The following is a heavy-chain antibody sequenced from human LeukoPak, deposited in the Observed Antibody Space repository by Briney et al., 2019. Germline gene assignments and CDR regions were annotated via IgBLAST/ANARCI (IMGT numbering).Heavy chain of an antibody. CDR3: ARVVVVTAIPAYYYYYMDV. V-gene: IGHV4-61*02. CDR2: IYTSGST. J-gene: IGHJ6*03. D-gene: IGHD2-21*02. Sequence: SETLSLTCTVSGGSISSGSYYWSWIRQPAGKGLEWIGRIYTSGSTNYNPSLKSRVTISVDTSKNQFSLKLSSMTAAYTAVYYCARVVVVTAIPAYYYYYMDVWGKGTTVTISS. CDR1: GGSISSGSYY.